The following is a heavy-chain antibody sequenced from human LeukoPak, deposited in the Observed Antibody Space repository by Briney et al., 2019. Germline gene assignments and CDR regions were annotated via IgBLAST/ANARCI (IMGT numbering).Heavy chain of an antibody. CDR1: GYTFTSYG. Sequence: GASVKVSCKASGYTFTSYGISWARQAPGQGLEWMGWISAYNGNTNYAQKLQGRVTMTTDTSTSTAYMELRSLRSDDTAVYYCARVTYYDILTGYSLDYWGQGTLVTVSS. CDR3: ARVTYYDILTGYSLDY. J-gene: IGHJ4*02. CDR2: ISAYNGNT. V-gene: IGHV1-18*01. D-gene: IGHD3-9*01.